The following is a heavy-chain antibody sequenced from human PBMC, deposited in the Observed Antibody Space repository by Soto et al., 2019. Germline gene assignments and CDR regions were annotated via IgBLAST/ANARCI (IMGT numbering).Heavy chain of an antibody. V-gene: IGHV1-46*03. J-gene: IGHJ4*02. CDR2: INPNGGST. D-gene: IGHD6-6*01. Sequence: QVQLVQPGAEVKKPGASVKFSCKASGYIXTXXYIXXVRQAPGQGLEWIGIINPNGGSTNYAQNFQGRVTMTRDTSTSTVYMDLSSLRSEDTAVYYCTRGLASGDYWGQGTLITVSS. CDR1: GYIXTXXY. CDR3: TRGLASGDY.